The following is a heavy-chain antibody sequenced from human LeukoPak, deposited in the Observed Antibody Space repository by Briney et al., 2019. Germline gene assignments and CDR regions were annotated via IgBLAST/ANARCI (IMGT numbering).Heavy chain of an antibody. CDR3: ARDGGQIRYFDWLLIPRDYYYYGMDV. D-gene: IGHD3-9*01. Sequence: SVNVACMASGGTFSSYAISWVRQAPGQGLEWMGGIIPIFGTANYAQKFQGRVTITADKSTSTAYMELSSLRSEDTAVYYCARDGGQIRYFDWLLIPRDYYYYGMDVWGKGTTVTVSS. V-gene: IGHV1-69*06. CDR1: GGTFSSYA. J-gene: IGHJ6*04. CDR2: IIPIFGTA.